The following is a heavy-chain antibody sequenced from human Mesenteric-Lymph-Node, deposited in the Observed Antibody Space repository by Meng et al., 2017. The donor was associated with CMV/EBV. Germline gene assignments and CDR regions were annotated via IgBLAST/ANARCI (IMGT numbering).Heavy chain of an antibody. CDR2: VSHDGKNK. CDR3: ARERQLELDAFDI. D-gene: IGHD1-1*01. V-gene: IGHV3-30*04. Sequence: GESLKISCAASGFTFSRDTMHWIRQAPGKGLEWVALVSHDGKNKYYGDSVKGRFTVSRDNSKNTLDLQMNSLRVGDTAMYYCARERQLELDAFDIWGQGTMVTVSS. CDR1: GFTFSRDT. J-gene: IGHJ3*02.